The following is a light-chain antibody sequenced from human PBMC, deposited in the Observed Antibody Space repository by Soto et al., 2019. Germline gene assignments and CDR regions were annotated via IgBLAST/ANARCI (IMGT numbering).Light chain of an antibody. CDR1: QSVSSY. CDR2: DAS. V-gene: IGKV3-11*01. CDR3: QPGNIWAPGT. Sequence: EIVLTQSPATLSLSPGQRATLSCRASQSVSSYLAWYQQKPGQAPRLLIYDASNRATDIPARFSGSGSGTDFTLTISSLEPADFAVYYCQPGNIWAPGTFGQGTRLE. J-gene: IGKJ5*01.